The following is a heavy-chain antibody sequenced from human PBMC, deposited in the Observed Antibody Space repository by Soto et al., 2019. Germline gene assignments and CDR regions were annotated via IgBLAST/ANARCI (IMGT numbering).Heavy chain of an antibody. D-gene: IGHD3-9*01. Sequence: EVQLVETGGGLIQPGRSLRLSCAASGFTVSSNYMSWVRQAPGKGLEWVSVIYSGGSTYYADSVKGRFTISRDNSNNKLYLQMNSLRADDTAVYYCARGRAYYDILTGTKGIYYYYYGMDVWGQGTTVTDFS. CDR1: GFTVSSNY. CDR2: IYSGGST. V-gene: IGHV3-53*02. J-gene: IGHJ6*02. CDR3: ARGRAYYDILTGTKGIYYYYYGMDV.